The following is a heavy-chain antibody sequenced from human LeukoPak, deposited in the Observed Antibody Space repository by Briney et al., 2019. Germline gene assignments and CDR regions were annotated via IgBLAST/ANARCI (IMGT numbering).Heavy chain of an antibody. CDR1: GGSFSGYY. D-gene: IGHD6-19*01. CDR2: INYSGST. V-gene: IGHV4-34*01. CDR3: ARHGKGGSGWYFSNSGHYYYYMDV. J-gene: IGHJ6*03. Sequence: SETLSLTCAVYGGSFSGYYWSWIRQPPGKGLEWIGEINYSGSTSYNPSLKSRVTISIDTSKNQFSLKLSSVTAADTAVYYCARHGKGGSGWYFSNSGHYYYYMDVWGKGTTVTISS.